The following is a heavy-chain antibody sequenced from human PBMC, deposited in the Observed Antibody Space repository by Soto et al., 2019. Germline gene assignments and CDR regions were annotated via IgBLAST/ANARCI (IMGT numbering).Heavy chain of an antibody. V-gene: IGHV3-30-3*01. CDR2: LSYDGINK. Sequence: LRLSCVASGFIFSNSALHWVRQAPGKGLEWVAFLSYDGINKYYADSVKGRFTISRDNSKNTLYLQMGRLRAEDTAEYYCARGYCSSTSCFYGMDVWGQGTTVTVSS. CDR3: ARGYCSSTSCFYGMDV. CDR1: GFIFSNSA. J-gene: IGHJ6*02. D-gene: IGHD2-2*01.